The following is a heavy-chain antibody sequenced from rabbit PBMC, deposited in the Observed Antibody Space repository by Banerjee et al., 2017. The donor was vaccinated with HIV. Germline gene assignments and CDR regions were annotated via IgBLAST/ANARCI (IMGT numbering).Heavy chain of an antibody. D-gene: IGHD6-1*01. V-gene: IGHV1S45*01. CDR3: ARGGYTYGYAGYAYAITRLDL. CDR1: GIDFSSYW. Sequence: QEQLEESGGGLVKPGGTLTLTCKASGIDFSSYWMCWVRQAPGKGLELIACIYTSSGSTYYASWAKGRFTISKTSSTTVTLQMTSLTAADTATYFCARGGYTYGYAGYAYAITRLDLWGPGTLVTVS. J-gene: IGHJ3*01. CDR2: IYTSSGST.